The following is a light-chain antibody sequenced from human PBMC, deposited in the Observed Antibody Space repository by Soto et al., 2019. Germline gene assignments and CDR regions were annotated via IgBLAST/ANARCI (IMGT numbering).Light chain of an antibody. Sequence: QSVLTQPPAVSAAPGQKLTISCAGTTSNIGDNYVSWYQQVPGAAPKLLMYDNDKRPSGIPDRFSGSKSGTSATLGITGLLTGDEADYYCGTWDSSLSAVVFGGGTKLTVL. CDR2: DND. J-gene: IGLJ2*01. V-gene: IGLV1-51*01. CDR1: TSNIGDNY. CDR3: GTWDSSLSAVV.